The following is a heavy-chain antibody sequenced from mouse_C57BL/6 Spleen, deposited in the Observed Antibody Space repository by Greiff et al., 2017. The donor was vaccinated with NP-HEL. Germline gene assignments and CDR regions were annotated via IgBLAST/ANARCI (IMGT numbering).Heavy chain of an antibody. J-gene: IGHJ3*01. V-gene: IGHV1-82*01. CDR1: GYAFSSSW. Sequence: QVQLQQSGPELVKPGASVKISCKASGYAFSSSWMNWVKQRPGQGLEWIGRIYPGDGDTNYNGKFKGKATLTADKSSSTAYMQLSSLTSEDSAVYFCTTGPFAYWGQGTLVTVSA. D-gene: IGHD4-1*01. CDR3: TTGPFAY. CDR2: IYPGDGDT.